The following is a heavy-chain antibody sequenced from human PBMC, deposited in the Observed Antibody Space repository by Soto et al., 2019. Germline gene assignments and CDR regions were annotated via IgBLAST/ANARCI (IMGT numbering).Heavy chain of an antibody. V-gene: IGHV4-4*07. CDR1: GDSITTYY. D-gene: IGHD6-13*01. Sequence: PSETLSLTCTVSGDSITTYYWSWIRQPAGKGLEWIGRIDTSGNTNYNPSLKSRVTMSVDTSKKQFSLKLTSVTAADTAVYYCARYSNNWFQTEGMDVWGQGTTVTVSS. J-gene: IGHJ6*02. CDR3: ARYSNNWFQTEGMDV. CDR2: IDTSGNT.